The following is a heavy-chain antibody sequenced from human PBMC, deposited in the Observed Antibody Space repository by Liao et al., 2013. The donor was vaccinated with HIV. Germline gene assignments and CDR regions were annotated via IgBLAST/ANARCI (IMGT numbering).Heavy chain of an antibody. CDR2: VNHSGST. CDR1: GGSFSGYY. V-gene: IGHV4-34*01. D-gene: IGHD1-26*01. Sequence: QVQLQQWGAGLLKPSETLSLTCAVYGGSFSGYYWSWIRQPPGRGWSGLGKVNHSGSTNYNPSLKSRVTISVDTSKNQFSLKLSSVTAADTAVYYCARFPYSGSYLYAFDIWGQGTMVTVSS. J-gene: IGHJ3*02. CDR3: ARFPYSGSYLYAFDI.